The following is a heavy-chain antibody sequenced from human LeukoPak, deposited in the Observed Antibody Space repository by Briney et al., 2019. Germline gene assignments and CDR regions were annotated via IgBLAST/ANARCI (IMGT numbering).Heavy chain of an antibody. D-gene: IGHD2/OR15-2a*01. CDR1: GNYW. CDR3: VSFYETY. CDR2: INSDGSWT. Sequence: GGSLRLSCAASGNYWMHWVRQAPGKGLVWVSHINSDGSWTSYADSVKGRFTISKDNAKNTVYLQMNSLGAEDTAVYYCVSFYETYWGRGTLVTVSS. V-gene: IGHV3-74*01. J-gene: IGHJ4*02.